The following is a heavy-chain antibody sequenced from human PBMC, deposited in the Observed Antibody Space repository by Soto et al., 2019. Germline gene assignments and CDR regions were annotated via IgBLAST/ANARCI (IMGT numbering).Heavy chain of an antibody. CDR3: ARDSGLRFLGWPDVGYYYYGMDV. J-gene: IGHJ6*02. CDR2: IYYSGST. Sequence: SETLSLTCTVSGGSVSSGSYYWSWIRQPPGKGLEWIGYIYYSGSTNYNPSLKSRVTISVDTSKNQFSLKLSSVTAADTAVYYCARDSGLRFLGWPDVGYYYYGMDVWGQGTTVTVSS. D-gene: IGHD3-3*01. CDR1: GGSVSSGSYY. V-gene: IGHV4-61*01.